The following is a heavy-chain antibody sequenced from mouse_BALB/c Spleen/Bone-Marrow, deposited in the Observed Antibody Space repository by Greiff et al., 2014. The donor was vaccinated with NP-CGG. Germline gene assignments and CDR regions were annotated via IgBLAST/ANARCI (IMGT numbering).Heavy chain of an antibody. J-gene: IGHJ4*01. CDR2: INPYNGDT. D-gene: IGHD2-12*01. CDR3: ARSGRPFAMDY. Sequence: EVQLQQSGPELVKPGASPKISCKTSGYSFTGYTLYWVKQSHGKNLQWIGLINPYNGDTNYNQKFKDKATLTVDRSSSTAYMELLSLASEDSAVYYCARSGRPFAMDYWGQGTSVTVSS. CDR1: GYSFTGYT. V-gene: IGHV1-18*01.